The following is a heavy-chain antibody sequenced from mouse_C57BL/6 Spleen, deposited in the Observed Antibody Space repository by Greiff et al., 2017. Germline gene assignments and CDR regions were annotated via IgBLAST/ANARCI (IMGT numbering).Heavy chain of an antibody. D-gene: IGHD2-5*01. Sequence: EVKLVESGPGLAKPSQTLSLTCSVTGYSITSDYWNWIRKFPGNKLEYMGYISYSGSTYYNPSLNSRISITRDTSKNQYYLQLNSVTTEDTATYYCARCPYSNYDWYFDVWGTGTTVTVSS. CDR3: ARCPYSNYDWYFDV. V-gene: IGHV3-8*01. CDR1: GYSITSDY. J-gene: IGHJ1*03. CDR2: ISYSGST.